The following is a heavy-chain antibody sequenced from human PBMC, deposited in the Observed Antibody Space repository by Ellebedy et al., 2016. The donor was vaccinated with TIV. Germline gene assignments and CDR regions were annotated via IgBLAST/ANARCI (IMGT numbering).Heavy chain of an antibody. CDR1: EFSLGTSRMG. D-gene: IGHD3-16*01. CDR3: VLQGGLAFDY. J-gene: IGHJ4*02. V-gene: IGHV2-5*04. Sequence: SGPTLVKPTQTLTLTCSFSEFSLGTSRMGVGWIRQPPGKALEWLALIYWNDDKRYSPSLKSRLTITKDTSKNQVVLSMTNMDPVDTATYFCVLQGGLAFDYWGQGTLVTVSS. CDR2: IYWNDDK.